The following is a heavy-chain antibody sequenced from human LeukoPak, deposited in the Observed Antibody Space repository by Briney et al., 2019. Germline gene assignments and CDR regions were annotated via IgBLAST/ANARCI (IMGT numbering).Heavy chain of an antibody. CDR1: GFTFSNNG. CDR2: ISSDGGTK. D-gene: IGHD3-10*01. J-gene: IGHJ4*02. Sequence: GGSLRLSCVASGFTFSNNGMRWVRQAPGKGLEWVAVISSDGGTKYYADSVKGRFTLSRDNSRNTLDLQMNSLGPEDTAVYYCAKEYDSGGYGAYFDYWGQGTLVTVSS. V-gene: IGHV3-30*18. CDR3: AKEYDSGGYGAYFDY.